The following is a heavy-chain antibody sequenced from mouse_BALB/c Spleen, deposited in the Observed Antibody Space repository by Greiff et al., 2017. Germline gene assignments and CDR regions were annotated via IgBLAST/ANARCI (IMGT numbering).Heavy chain of an antibody. J-gene: IGHJ4*01. Sequence: QVQLQQPGAELVRPGASVKLSCKASGYTFTSYWINWVKQRPGQGLEWIGNIYPSDSYTNYNQKFKDKATLTVDKSSSTAYMQLSSPTSEDSAVYYCTRSGDGYAMDYWGQGTSVTVSS. CDR1: GYTFTSYW. D-gene: IGHD2-3*01. CDR3: TRSGDGYAMDY. V-gene: IGHV1-69*02. CDR2: IYPSDSYT.